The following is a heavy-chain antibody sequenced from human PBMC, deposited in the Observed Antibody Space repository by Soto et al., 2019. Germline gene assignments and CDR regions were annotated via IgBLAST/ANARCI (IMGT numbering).Heavy chain of an antibody. J-gene: IGHJ4*02. CDR2: IKQDGSEK. V-gene: IGHV3-7*01. Sequence: GGSLRLSCVASGVTFSNYWMSWVRQAPGKGLEWVANIKQDGSEKYYVASVKGRCPIYGENAQKSLYLQRHILGAEDTAVYYCASGWGYGIVGYWGQGTLVTVSS. CDR1: GVTFSNYW. CDR3: ASGWGYGIVGY. D-gene: IGHD3-22*01.